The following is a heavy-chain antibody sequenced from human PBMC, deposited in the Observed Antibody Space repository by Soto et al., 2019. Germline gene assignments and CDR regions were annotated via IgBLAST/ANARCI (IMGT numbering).Heavy chain of an antibody. D-gene: IGHD5-18*01. V-gene: IGHV3-23*01. CDR2: ISGSGSST. J-gene: IGHJ4*02. CDR1: RFTFRRYA. CDR3: AKDKVVDTAMASYFDY. Sequence: EVQLLESGGGLVQPGGSLRLSCAASRFTFRRYAMSWVRQAPGQGLEWVSVISGSGSSTYYADSVKGRFTMYRANSKNTLYLQMNSLRAEDTAVYYCAKDKVVDTAMASYFDYWGQGTLVTVSS.